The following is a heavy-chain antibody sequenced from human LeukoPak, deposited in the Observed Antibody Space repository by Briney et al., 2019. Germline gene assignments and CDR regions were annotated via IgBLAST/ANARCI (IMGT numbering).Heavy chain of an antibody. D-gene: IGHD6-13*01. V-gene: IGHV4-30-2*01. Sequence: SETLSLTCTVSGGSISSGGYYWSWIRQPPGKGLEWIGYIYHSGSTYYNPFLKSRVTISVDRSKNQFSLKLSSVTAADTAVYYCARVGYSSLEVDYWGQGTLVTVSS. CDR1: GGSISSGGYY. CDR2: IYHSGST. CDR3: ARVGYSSLEVDY. J-gene: IGHJ4*02.